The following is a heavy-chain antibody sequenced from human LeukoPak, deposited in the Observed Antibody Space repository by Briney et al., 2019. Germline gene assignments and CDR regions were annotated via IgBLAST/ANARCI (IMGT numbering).Heavy chain of an antibody. J-gene: IGHJ4*02. CDR1: GFTFSSYS. CDR2: ISGRGNTI. CDR3: ATKESGNRPFDN. Sequence: GGSLRLSCAASGFTFSSYSMNWVRQAPGKGLEWVSVISGRGNTIYYADSVKGRFTISRDNSKNTLYLQMNSLRAEDTAVYYCATKESGNRPFDNWGQGTLITVSS. V-gene: IGHV3-23*01. D-gene: IGHD1-26*01.